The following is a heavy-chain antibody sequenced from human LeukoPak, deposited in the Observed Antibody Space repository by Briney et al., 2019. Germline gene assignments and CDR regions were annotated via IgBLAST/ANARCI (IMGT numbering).Heavy chain of an antibody. CDR2: ISSSSYI. Sequence: GGSLRLSCAASGFTFSSYSMNWVRQAPGKGLEWVSSISSSSYIYYADSVKGRFTISRDNAKNSLYLQMNSLRAEDTAVYYCARAWVAAKNWFDPWGQGTLVTVSS. CDR3: ARAWVAAKNWFDP. CDR1: GFTFSSYS. D-gene: IGHD2-15*01. V-gene: IGHV3-21*01. J-gene: IGHJ5*02.